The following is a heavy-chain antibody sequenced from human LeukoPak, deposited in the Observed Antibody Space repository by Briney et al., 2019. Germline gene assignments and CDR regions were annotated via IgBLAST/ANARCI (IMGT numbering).Heavy chain of an antibody. CDR3: ARHVRFLEWLSSYYFDY. V-gene: IGHV4-39*01. CDR1: GGSISSSSYY. CDR2: IYYSGST. J-gene: IGHJ4*02. D-gene: IGHD3-3*01. Sequence: PSETLSLTCTVSGGSISSSSYYWGWIRQPPGKGLGWIGSIYYSGSTYYNPSLKSRVTISVDTSKNQFSLKLSSVTAADTAVYYCARHVRFLEWLSSYYFDYWGQGTLVTVSS.